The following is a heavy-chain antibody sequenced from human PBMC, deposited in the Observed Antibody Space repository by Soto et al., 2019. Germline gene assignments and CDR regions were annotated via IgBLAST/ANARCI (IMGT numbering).Heavy chain of an antibody. CDR3: ARLQVAGYKFDY. D-gene: IGHD6-19*01. J-gene: IGHJ4*02. CDR1: GGSISSSSYY. Sequence: SETLSLTCTVSGGSISSSSYYWGWIRQPPGKGLEWIGSIYYSGSTYYNPSLKSRVTISVDTSKNQFSLKLSSVTAADTAVYYCARLQVAGYKFDYWGQGTLVTVSS. CDR2: IYYSGST. V-gene: IGHV4-39*01.